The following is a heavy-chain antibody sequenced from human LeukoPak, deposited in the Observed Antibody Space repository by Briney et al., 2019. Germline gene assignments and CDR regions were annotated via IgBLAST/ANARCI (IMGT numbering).Heavy chain of an antibody. J-gene: IGHJ5*02. V-gene: IGHV4-61*02. CDR3: AGEVGGSWFDP. D-gene: IGHD1-26*01. Sequence: SETLSLTCTVSGGSISSGRHYGSWIRQPAGKGLEWIGRIYSSGNTNYNPSLKSRVTISLDTSKNQFSLNLSSVTAADTAVYYCAGEVGGSWFDPWGLGTLVTVSS. CDR1: GGSISSGRHY. CDR2: IYSSGNT.